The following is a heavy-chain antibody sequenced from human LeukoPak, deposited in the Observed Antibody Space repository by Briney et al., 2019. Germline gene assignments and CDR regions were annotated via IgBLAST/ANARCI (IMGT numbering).Heavy chain of an antibody. Sequence: GGSLRLSCEASGFTFSSYGMSWVRQAPGKGLEWVSSISASGNNTYYADSVKGPFTISRDSSKNTLYLQMNSLRVEDTALYYCAKLYGSGDYWGQGILVTVSS. J-gene: IGHJ4*02. CDR3: AKLYGSGDY. D-gene: IGHD6-19*01. CDR1: GFTFSSYG. V-gene: IGHV3-23*01. CDR2: ISASGNNT.